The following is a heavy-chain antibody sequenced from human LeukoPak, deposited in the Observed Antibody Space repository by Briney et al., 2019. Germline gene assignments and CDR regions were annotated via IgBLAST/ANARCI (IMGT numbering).Heavy chain of an antibody. D-gene: IGHD5-18*01. Sequence: PSETLSLTCAVYGGSFSGYYWTYFRQPPGQGLEWIGEITHSGGTKYNPSLKSRVTMSVDTSKSQFFLKLTSVTAADTAVYYCARLRDEGYSYGSLDYWGQGTLVTVSS. J-gene: IGHJ4*02. CDR2: ITHSGGT. CDR3: ARLRDEGYSYGSLDY. CDR1: GGSFSGYY. V-gene: IGHV4-34*01.